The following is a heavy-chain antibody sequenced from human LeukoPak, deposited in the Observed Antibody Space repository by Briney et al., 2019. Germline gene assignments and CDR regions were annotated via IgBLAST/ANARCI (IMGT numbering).Heavy chain of an antibody. V-gene: IGHV3-74*01. CDR2: IKGDGSTP. D-gene: IGHD3-3*01. CDR1: GVTFCVYW. J-gene: IGHJ4*02. CDR3: ARSDYTDY. Sequence: GSLRLSSAASGVTFCVYWMHSGRHGPGKGLWWVSIIKGDGSTPNYADSVKGRFTISRDTAKNALYLQMNSLRADDTAVYYCARSDYTDYWGQGTLVTVSS.